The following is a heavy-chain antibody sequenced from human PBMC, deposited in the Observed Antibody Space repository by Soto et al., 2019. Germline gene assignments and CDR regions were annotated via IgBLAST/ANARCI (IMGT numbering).Heavy chain of an antibody. D-gene: IGHD5-12*01. V-gene: IGHV1-69*13. CDR2: IIPIFGTA. CDR1: GGTFSSYA. J-gene: IGHJ4*02. Sequence: SVKVSCKASGGTFSSYAISWVRQAPGQGLEWMGGIIPIFGTANYAQKFQGRVTITADESTSAAYMELSSLRSEDTAVYYCARDVYNDKRWLQFYFDYWGQGTLVTVSS. CDR3: ARDVYNDKRWLQFYFDY.